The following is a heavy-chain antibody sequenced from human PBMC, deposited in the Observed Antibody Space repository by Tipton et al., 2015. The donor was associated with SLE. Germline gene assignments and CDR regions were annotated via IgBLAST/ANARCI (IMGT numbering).Heavy chain of an antibody. CDR1: GGSVSSSSYY. Sequence: GLVKPSETLSLSCSVSGGSVSSSSYYWGWIRQPPGKGLEWIGSIYFSGTTNYNPSLKSRLTVSVDPSKNEFSLKLSSVTAADTAVYYCARGSGDSPHDAFDIWGQGTMVTVSS. D-gene: IGHD4-17*01. CDR3: ARGSGDSPHDAFDI. V-gene: IGHV4-39*07. CDR2: IYFSGTT. J-gene: IGHJ3*02.